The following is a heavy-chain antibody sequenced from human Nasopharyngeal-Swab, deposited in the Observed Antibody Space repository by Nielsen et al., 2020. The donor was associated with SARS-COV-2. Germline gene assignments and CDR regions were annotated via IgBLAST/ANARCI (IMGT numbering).Heavy chain of an antibody. CDR2: ISSSSSYI. CDR3: ARDGLDYDFWSAYFMDV. J-gene: IGHJ6*02. D-gene: IGHD3-3*01. Sequence: GGSLRLSCAASGFTFNKYNFNWVRQAPGKGLEWVSSISSSSSYIYYADSVKGRFTISRDNAKNSLYLQMNSLRAEDTAVYYCARDGLDYDFWSAYFMDVWGQGTTVTV. CDR1: GFTFNKYN. V-gene: IGHV3-21*01.